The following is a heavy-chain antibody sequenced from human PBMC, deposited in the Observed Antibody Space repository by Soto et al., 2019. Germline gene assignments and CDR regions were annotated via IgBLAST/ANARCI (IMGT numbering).Heavy chain of an antibody. CDR2: MNPNSGNT. Sequence: ASVKVSCKASGYTFTSYDINWVRQATGQGLEWMGWMNPNSGNTGYAQKFQGRVTMTRNTSISTAYMELSSLRSEDTAVYYCARDRKVRRLLGYYYNGMDVWGQGTTVTVSS. CDR1: GYTFTSYD. CDR3: ARDRKVRRLLGYYYNGMDV. J-gene: IGHJ6*02. V-gene: IGHV1-8*01. D-gene: IGHD6-25*01.